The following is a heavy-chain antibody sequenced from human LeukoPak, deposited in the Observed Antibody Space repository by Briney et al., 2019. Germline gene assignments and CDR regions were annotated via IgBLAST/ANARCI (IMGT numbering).Heavy chain of an antibody. CDR1: GFTFSSYS. J-gene: IGHJ4*02. CDR2: ISSSSSYI. V-gene: IGHV3-21*01. Sequence: GGSLRLSCAASGFTFSSYSMNWVRQAPGKGLEWVSSISSSSSYIYYADSVKGRFTISRDNSKNTLYLQMNSLRAEDTAVYYCAKDMWAYCGGDCTNYFDYWGQGTLVTVSS. CDR3: AKDMWAYCGGDCTNYFDY. D-gene: IGHD2-21*01.